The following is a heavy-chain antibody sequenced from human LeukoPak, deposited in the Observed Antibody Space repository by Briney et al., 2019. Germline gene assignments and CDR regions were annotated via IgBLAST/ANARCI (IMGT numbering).Heavy chain of an antibody. CDR1: GFTFSDYY. V-gene: IGHV3-11*03. J-gene: IGHJ4*02. CDR3: ASGYSSSWYRIDY. D-gene: IGHD6-13*01. Sequence: GGSLRLSCAASGFTFSDYYMSWIRQAPGEGLEWVSYISSSSSYTNYADSVKGRFTISRDSAKNSLYLQMNGLRAEDTAVYYRASGYSSSWYRIDYWGQGTLVTVSS. CDR2: ISSSSSYT.